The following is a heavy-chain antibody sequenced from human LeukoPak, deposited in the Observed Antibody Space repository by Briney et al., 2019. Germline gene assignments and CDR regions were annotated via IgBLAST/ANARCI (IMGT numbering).Heavy chain of an antibody. CDR3: ARDYWWNYDY. V-gene: IGHV3-30-3*01. CDR2: ISKDGSDK. J-gene: IGHJ4*02. D-gene: IGHD1-7*01. Sequence: GRSLRLSCAASGFTFSDYAMHWVRQAPGKGLEWVAVISKDGSDKYYPGSVRGRFTISRDNSKNTIYLQMDSLRAEDTAIYYCARDYWWNYDYWGQGTLVTDSS. CDR1: GFTFSDYA.